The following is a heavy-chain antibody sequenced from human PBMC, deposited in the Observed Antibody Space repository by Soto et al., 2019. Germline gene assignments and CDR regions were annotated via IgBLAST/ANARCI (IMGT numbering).Heavy chain of an antibody. J-gene: IGHJ5*02. CDR2: IIPILGIA. CDR1: GGTFSSYT. CDR3: ARGPDILTGYYHPQLNWFDP. Sequence: GASVKVSCKASGGTFSSYTISWVRQAPGQGLEWMGRIIPILGIANYAQKFQGRVTITADKSTSTAYMELSSLRSEDTAVYYCARGPDILTGYYHPQLNWFDPWGQGTLVTVSS. D-gene: IGHD3-9*01. V-gene: IGHV1-69*02.